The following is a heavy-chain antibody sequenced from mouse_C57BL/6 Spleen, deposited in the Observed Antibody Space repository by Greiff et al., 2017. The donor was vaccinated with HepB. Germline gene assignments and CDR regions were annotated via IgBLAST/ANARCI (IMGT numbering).Heavy chain of an antibody. Sequence: QVQLQQSGPELVKPGASVKISCKASGYAFSSSWMNWVKQRPGKGLEWIGRIYPGDGDTNYNGKFKGKATLTADKSSSTAYMQLSSLTSEDSAVYFCERGVDYAMDYWGQGTSVTVSS. CDR3: ERGVDYAMDY. V-gene: IGHV1-82*01. CDR2: IYPGDGDT. J-gene: IGHJ4*01. CDR1: GYAFSSSW. D-gene: IGHD1-1*02.